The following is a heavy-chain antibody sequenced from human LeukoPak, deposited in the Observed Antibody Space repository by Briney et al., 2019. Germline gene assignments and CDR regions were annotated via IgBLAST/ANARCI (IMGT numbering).Heavy chain of an antibody. CDR3: ARHPFATPFDY. CDR2: AYYSGHT. V-gene: IGHV4-59*08. D-gene: IGHD2-15*01. CDR1: GGSISDNY. J-gene: IGHJ4*02. Sequence: SGTLSLTCTVSGGSISDNYWSWIRQPPGKGLEWIGYAYYSGHTNYNSSLKSRVTMSLDTSKSQFSLRLSSVTAADTAVYFCARHPFATPFDYWGPGTLVTVSS.